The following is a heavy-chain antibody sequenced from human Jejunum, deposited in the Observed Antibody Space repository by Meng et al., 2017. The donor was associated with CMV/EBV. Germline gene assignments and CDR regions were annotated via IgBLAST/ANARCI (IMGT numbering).Heavy chain of an antibody. Sequence: VSCKAFGYSCTGYYLHWVRQAPGQGLEWMGQINPNTGGTNYAQKFLGRVTMTRDTSVSTAYMEVTSLTPDDTAVYFCARAPGYSYEIWGQGTLVTVSS. CDR3: ARAPGYSYEI. V-gene: IGHV1-2*06. D-gene: IGHD5-18*01. J-gene: IGHJ4*02. CDR1: GYSCTGYY. CDR2: INPNTGGT.